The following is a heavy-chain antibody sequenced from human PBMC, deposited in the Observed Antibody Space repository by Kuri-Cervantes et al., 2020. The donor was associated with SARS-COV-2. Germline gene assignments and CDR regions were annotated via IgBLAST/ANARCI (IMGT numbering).Heavy chain of an antibody. CDR3: ARSWSGSYLGPFDY. Sequence: GGSLRLSCAASGFTFSSYAMHWVRQAPGKGLEWVAVISYDGSNKYYADSVKGRFTISRDNSKNTLYLQMNSLRAEDTAVYYCARSWSGSYLGPFDYWGQGTLVTVSS. CDR1: GFTFSSYA. D-gene: IGHD1-26*01. J-gene: IGHJ4*02. V-gene: IGHV3-30-3*01. CDR2: ISYDGSNK.